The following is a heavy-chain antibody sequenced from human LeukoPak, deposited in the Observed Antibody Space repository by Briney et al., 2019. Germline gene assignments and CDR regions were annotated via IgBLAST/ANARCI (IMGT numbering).Heavy chain of an antibody. J-gene: IGHJ6*02. CDR3: ARDVRYSSGWYNYYYYYGMDV. Sequence: GGSLRLSCAASGFTFSSYGMHWVRQAPGKGLEWVAVIWYDGSNKYYADSVKGRFTISRDNSKNALYLQMNSLRAEDTAVYYCARDVRYSSGWYNYYYYYGMDVWGQGTTVTVSS. D-gene: IGHD6-19*01. CDR2: IWYDGSNK. CDR1: GFTFSSYG. V-gene: IGHV3-33*01.